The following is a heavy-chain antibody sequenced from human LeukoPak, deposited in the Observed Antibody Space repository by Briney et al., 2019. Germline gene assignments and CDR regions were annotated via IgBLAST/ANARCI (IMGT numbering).Heavy chain of an antibody. CDR3: ARPTGGIAARPFDY. Sequence: SETLSLTCAVYGGSFSDFYWSWIRQPPGKGLEWIGEINHSGSTNYNPSHKSRVTISVDTSKNQFSLKLSSVTAADTAVYYCARPTGGIAARPFDYWGQGTLVTVSS. CDR1: GGSFSDFY. V-gene: IGHV4-34*01. J-gene: IGHJ4*02. D-gene: IGHD6-6*01. CDR2: INHSGST.